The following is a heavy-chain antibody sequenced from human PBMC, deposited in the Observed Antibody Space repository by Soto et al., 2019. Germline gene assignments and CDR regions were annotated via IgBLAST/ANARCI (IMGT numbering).Heavy chain of an antibody. CDR2: IIPIFGTA. CDR1: GGTFSSYA. Sequence: SVKVSCKASGGTFSSYAISWVRQAPGQGLEWMGGIIPIFGTANYAQKFQGRVTITADKSTSTAYMELNSLRVEDTAVYYCTRDLMDVVPPADDLFDPWGQGILVTVSS. D-gene: IGHD2-2*01. J-gene: IGHJ5*02. CDR3: TRDLMDVVPPADDLFDP. V-gene: IGHV1-69*06.